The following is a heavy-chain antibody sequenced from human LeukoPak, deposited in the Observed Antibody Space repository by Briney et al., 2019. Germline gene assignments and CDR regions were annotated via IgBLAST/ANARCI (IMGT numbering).Heavy chain of an antibody. CDR2: IYPSATT. J-gene: IGHJ5*02. D-gene: IGHD1-26*01. V-gene: IGHV4-38-2*01. CDR3: TSTSTTWFNP. Sequence: SETLSLTCAVSGYSISSGYYWGWSGQRPGKGVAWLGSIYPSATTYTTPSLKSRLTISLHSSQTQFSLQPPSVTAAHQTLSSCTSTSTTWFNPWGKGPRFPVSS. CDR1: GYSISSGYY.